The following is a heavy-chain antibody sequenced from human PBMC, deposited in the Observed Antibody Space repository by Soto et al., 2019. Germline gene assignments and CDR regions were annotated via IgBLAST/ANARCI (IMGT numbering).Heavy chain of an antibody. Sequence: PGGSLRLSCAASGFTFRNYAMSWVRQAPEKGLEWVSGIISVSDYIYYAASVKVRLTIVRDNGKNSQFLQLKRRRAEDTAVYYCARVGYTDVSLDYWGLEPLVTVSS. CDR2: IISVSDYI. CDR3: ARVGYTDVSLDY. CDR1: GFTFRNYA. V-gene: IGHV3-21*01. J-gene: IGHJ4*02. D-gene: IGHD5-12*01.